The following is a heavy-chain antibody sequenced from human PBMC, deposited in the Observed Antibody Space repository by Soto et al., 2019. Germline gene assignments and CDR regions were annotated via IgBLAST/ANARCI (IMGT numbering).Heavy chain of an antibody. Sequence: XGSLRLSFAASGFTFSSYWMSWVRQAPGKGLEWVANIKQDGSEKYYVDSVKGRFTISRDNAKNSLYLQMNSLRAEDTAVYYCARDNGELPYYYYYGMDVWGQGTTVTV. CDR2: IKQDGSEK. CDR1: GFTFSSYW. V-gene: IGHV3-7*01. D-gene: IGHD1-26*01. CDR3: ARDNGELPYYYYYGMDV. J-gene: IGHJ6*02.